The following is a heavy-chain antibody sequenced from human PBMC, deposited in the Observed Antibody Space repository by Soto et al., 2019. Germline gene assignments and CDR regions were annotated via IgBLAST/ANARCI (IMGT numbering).Heavy chain of an antibody. CDR1: GFTFNDFA. Sequence: EVQLVESGGGLVQPGRSLRLSCAASGFTFNDFAMHWVRQAPGKGLAWVASIDWNGANIAYAASVEGRFTISRDNVKNSLFLQMNSLRAEDTAFYFCARDSGIVAAGRFSFDPRGQGTLVTVSS. J-gene: IGHJ5*02. CDR3: ARDSGIVAAGRFSFDP. D-gene: IGHD6-13*01. CDR2: IDWNGANI. V-gene: IGHV3-9*01.